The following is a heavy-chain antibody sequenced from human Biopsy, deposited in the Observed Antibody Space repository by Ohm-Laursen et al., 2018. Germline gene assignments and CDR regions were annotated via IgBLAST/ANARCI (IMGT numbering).Heavy chain of an antibody. D-gene: IGHD6-25*01. V-gene: IGHV4-59*01. CDR2: LYNTGGT. Sequence: SEILSLTCTVSGGSISSYQWTWIRQPPGKGLEWIGYLYNTGGTNYNPSLKSRVTISVDTSKNQFSLKLRSVTAADTAVYYCAREAAIIDPRTRAFDYWGQGTLVTVSS. J-gene: IGHJ4*02. CDR1: GGSISSYQ. CDR3: AREAAIIDPRTRAFDY.